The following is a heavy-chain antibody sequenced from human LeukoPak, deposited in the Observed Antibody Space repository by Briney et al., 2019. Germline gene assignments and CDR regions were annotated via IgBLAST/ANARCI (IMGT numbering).Heavy chain of an antibody. J-gene: IGHJ4*02. V-gene: IGHV3-15*04. CDR1: GFTFNYAW. CDR3: TTDLEWYYFDY. CDR2: TVSEIDGGTT. Sequence: PGGSLRLSCAASGFTFNYAWMSWVRQVPGKGLEWVGQTVSEIDGGTTDYAAPVKGRFTISRDDSKNTLYLQMNSLKTEDTAVYYCTTDLEWYYFDYWGQGTLVTISS. D-gene: IGHD3-3*01.